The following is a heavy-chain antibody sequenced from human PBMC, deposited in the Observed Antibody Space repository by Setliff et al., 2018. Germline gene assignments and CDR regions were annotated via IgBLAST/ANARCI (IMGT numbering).Heavy chain of an antibody. J-gene: IGHJ4*01. CDR1: GYSISSGYY. D-gene: IGHD3-9*01. V-gene: IGHV4-38-2*02. Sequence: NPSETLSLTCTVSGYSISSGYYWGWIRQPAGKKLEWFGRIHASGSPDYNPSFKSRVTISRDTSTNQFSLKLGSVTAADTAVYYCARERYFDWFFEDWGHGTLVTVSS. CDR3: ARERYFDWFFED. CDR2: IHASGSP.